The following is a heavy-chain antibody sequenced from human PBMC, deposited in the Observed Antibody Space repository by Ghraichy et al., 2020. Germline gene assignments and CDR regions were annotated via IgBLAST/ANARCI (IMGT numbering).Heavy chain of an antibody. V-gene: IGHV4-34*01. J-gene: IGHJ6*03. D-gene: IGHD1-26*01. CDR3: AGRFSGYYYMDV. Sequence: TLSLTCAVYGGSFSGYYWSWIRQPPGKGLEWIGEINHSGSTNYNPSLKCRVTISVDTSKNQFSLKLSSVTAADTAVYYCAGRFSGYYYMDVWGKGTTVTVSS. CDR2: INHSGST. CDR1: GGSFSGYY.